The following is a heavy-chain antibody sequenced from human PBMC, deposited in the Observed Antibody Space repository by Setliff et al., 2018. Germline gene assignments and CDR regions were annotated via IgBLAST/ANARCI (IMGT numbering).Heavy chain of an antibody. J-gene: IGHJ6*02. Sequence: SETLSLTCTVSGGSISGRLYYWGWIRQPPGKGLEWIGTIYYSGSTYYNPSLKSRVTISVDTSKNQFSLKLSSVTAANTAVYYCARVSMLAAAGYYSYYYGMDVWGQGTTVTVSS. CDR3: ARVSMLAAAGYYSYYYGMDV. D-gene: IGHD6-13*01. CDR2: IYYSGST. V-gene: IGHV4-39*07. CDR1: GGSISGRLYY.